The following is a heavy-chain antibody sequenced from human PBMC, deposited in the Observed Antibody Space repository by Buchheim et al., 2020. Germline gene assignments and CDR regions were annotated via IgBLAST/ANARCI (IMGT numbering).Heavy chain of an antibody. J-gene: IGHJ4*02. V-gene: IGHV3-30-3*01. CDR1: GFAFSSYA. CDR2: ISYDGSNK. Sequence: QVQLVESGGGVVQPGRSLRLSCAASGFAFSSYAMHWVRQAPGKGLEWVTVISYDGSNKYYADSVKGRFTISRDNSKETLYLQMNSLRAEDTAVYYCVRYYGDYSLDYWGQGTL. D-gene: IGHD4-17*01. CDR3: VRYYGDYSLDY.